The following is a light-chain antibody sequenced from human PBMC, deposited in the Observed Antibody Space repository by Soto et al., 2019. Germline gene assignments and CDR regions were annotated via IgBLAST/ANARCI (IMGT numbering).Light chain of an antibody. Sequence: ELVLPPSPATLSLSPGERSTLSCRASQSVSSYLAWYQQKPGQAPRLLIYDASNRATGIPARFSGSGSGTDFTLTISSLEPEDFAVYYCQQYSSSLITVGQGKRLEIK. CDR2: DAS. V-gene: IGKV3-11*01. CDR1: QSVSSY. CDR3: QQYSSSLIT. J-gene: IGKJ5*01.